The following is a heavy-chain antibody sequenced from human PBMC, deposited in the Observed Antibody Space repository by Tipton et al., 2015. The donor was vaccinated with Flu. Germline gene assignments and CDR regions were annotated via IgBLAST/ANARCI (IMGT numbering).Heavy chain of an antibody. CDR2: ISSDGAKR. CDR3: ARDRAARGLDV. D-gene: IGHD3-10*01. J-gene: IGHJ6*02. CDR1: GFTFSSYV. Sequence: SLRLSCAASGFTFSSYVMHWVRQSPGMGLEWVALISSDGAKRDYGNSVKGRFTISRDNSKNTLYLQMNSLRVEDTAVYYCARDRAARGLDVWGQGTTVTVS. V-gene: IGHV3-30-3*01.